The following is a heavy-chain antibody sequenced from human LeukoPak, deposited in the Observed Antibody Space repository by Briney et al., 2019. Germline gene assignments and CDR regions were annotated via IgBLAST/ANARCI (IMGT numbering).Heavy chain of an antibody. D-gene: IGHD2-21*02. V-gene: IGHV4-59*01. CDR3: ARAYCGGDCYSPYYFDY. CDR1: GGSISSYY. CDR2: IYYSGST. Sequence: SETLSLTCTVSGGSISSYYWSWIRQPPGKGLEWIGYIYYSGSTNYNPSLKSRVTISVDTSKNQFSLKLSSVIAADTAVYYCARAYCGGDCYSPYYFDYWGQGTLVTVSS. J-gene: IGHJ4*02.